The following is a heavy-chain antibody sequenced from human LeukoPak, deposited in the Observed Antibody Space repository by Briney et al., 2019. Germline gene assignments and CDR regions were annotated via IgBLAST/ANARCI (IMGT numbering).Heavy chain of an antibody. CDR2: MNPNSGNT. Sequence: GASAKVSCKASGYTFTSYDINWVRQATGQGLEWMGWMNPNSGNTGYAQKFQGRVTMTRNTSISTAYMELSSLRSEDTAVYYCARTLGDSSGYYDYYYYMDVWGKGTTVTVSS. CDR1: GYTFTSYD. CDR3: ARTLGDSSGYYDYYYYMDV. D-gene: IGHD3-22*01. J-gene: IGHJ6*03. V-gene: IGHV1-8*01.